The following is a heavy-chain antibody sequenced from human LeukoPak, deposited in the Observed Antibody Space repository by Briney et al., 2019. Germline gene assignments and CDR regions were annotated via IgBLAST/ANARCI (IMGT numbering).Heavy chain of an antibody. CDR1: GFIVSSNY. V-gene: IGHV3-53*01. CDR3: AREGYTNGWYRN. D-gene: IGHD6-19*01. Sequence: GGSLRLSCAASGFIVSSNYMSWVRQAPGKGLEWVSVIFSNGSTYYADSVKGRFTISRDNSKNTLYLQMNSLRAEDTAVYFCAREGYTNGWYRNWGQGTLVTVSS. CDR2: IFSNGST. J-gene: IGHJ4*02.